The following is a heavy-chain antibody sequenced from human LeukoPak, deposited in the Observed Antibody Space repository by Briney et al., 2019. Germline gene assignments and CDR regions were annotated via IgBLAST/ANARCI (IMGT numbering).Heavy chain of an antibody. CDR3: ARKFLGSRGYYFDY. Sequence: SVKVSCKASGGTFSRYGINWVRQAPGQGLEWMGGIIPIFGAANYAQKFQGRVTITADTSTNTAYMELGSLRSEDAAVYYCARKFLGSRGYYFDYWGQGTLVTVSS. D-gene: IGHD3-10*01. J-gene: IGHJ4*02. V-gene: IGHV1-69*06. CDR1: GGTFSRYG. CDR2: IIPIFGAA.